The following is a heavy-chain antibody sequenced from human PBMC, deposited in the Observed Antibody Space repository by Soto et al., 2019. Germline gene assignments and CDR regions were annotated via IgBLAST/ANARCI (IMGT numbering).Heavy chain of an antibody. Sequence: EVQLLESGGGLVQSGGSLRLSCVASGFTFGTVAMTWVRQAPGKGLDWVSSIAIASFDSYYAPSVKGRFTTSRDDXXXXXXXXXXXXXXXXXXXXXXXXXXXSRYLAGLYFDFWGPGSLVTVSS. CDR3: XXXXXSRYLAGLYFDF. J-gene: IGHJ4*02. D-gene: IGHD3-9*01. V-gene: IGHV3-23*01. CDR1: GFTFGTVA. CDR2: IAIASFDS.